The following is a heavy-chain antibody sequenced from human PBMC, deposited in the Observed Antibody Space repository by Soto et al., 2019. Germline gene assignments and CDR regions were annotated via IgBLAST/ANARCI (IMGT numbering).Heavy chain of an antibody. CDR2: IWYDGSNK. V-gene: IGHV3-33*01. Sequence: GGSLRLSCAASGFTFSSYGMHWVRRAPGKGLEWVAVIWYDGSNKYYADSVKGRFTISRDNSKNTLYLQMNSLRAEDTAVYYCAREGYSSSWYVRYFDYWGQGTLVTVSS. J-gene: IGHJ4*02. CDR1: GFTFSSYG. D-gene: IGHD6-13*01. CDR3: AREGYSSSWYVRYFDY.